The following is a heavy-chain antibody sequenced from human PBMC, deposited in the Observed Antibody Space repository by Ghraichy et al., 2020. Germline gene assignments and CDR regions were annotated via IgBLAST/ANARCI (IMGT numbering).Heavy chain of an antibody. J-gene: IGHJ3*02. Sequence: SETLSLTCTVIGGSISCNYWSWIRQLPGKGLEWIGYIYYSGSTNYNPSLKSRVTISVDTSKNQFSLKLSSVTAADTAVYYCARGGYYYDSSGYRDAFDIWGLGTMVTVSS. CDR3: ARGGYYYDSSGYRDAFDI. CDR1: GGSISCNY. CDR2: IYYSGST. D-gene: IGHD3-22*01. V-gene: IGHV4-59*08.